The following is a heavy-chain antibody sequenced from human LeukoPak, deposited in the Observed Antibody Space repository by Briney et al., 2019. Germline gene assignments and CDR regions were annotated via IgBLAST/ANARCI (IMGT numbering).Heavy chain of an antibody. CDR3: AKDRDDYVWGSYLGAFDI. CDR2: ISGSGGST. J-gene: IGHJ3*02. V-gene: IGHV3-23*01. Sequence: GGSLRLSCAASGFTFSDYYMSWIRQAPGKGLEWVSLISGSGGSTYYADSVKGRFTISRDNSKNTLYLQMNSLRAEDTAVFYCAKDRDDYVWGSYLGAFDIWGQGTMVTVSS. CDR1: GFTFSDYY. D-gene: IGHD3-16*01.